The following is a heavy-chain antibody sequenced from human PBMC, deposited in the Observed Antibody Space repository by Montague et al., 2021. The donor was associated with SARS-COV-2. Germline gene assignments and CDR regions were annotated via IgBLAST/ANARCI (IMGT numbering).Heavy chain of an antibody. D-gene: IGHD5-18*01. J-gene: IGHJ3*02. CDR1: GFSLSTSGVG. V-gene: IGHV2-5*01. CDR3: ARTTDCGYSYGGCTAAFDN. CDR2: IYWNDDK. Sequence: PALAKPTQTLTLTCTFSGFSLSTSGVGVGWIRQPPGKALEWLALIYWNDDKRYSTSLKSRLTITKDTSKNQVVLTMTNMDPVDTATYYCARTTDCGYSYGGCTAAFDNWGQGTLVTVSS.